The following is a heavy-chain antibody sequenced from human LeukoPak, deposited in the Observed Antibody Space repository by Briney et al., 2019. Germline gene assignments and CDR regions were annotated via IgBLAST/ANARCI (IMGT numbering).Heavy chain of an antibody. Sequence: GSLRLSCAASGFTFSTYCMRGVRQAPGKGPMWVSRICPDGTVTNYADSVKARFIISRDNARYTVYLQMNSLRVEDTAVYYCVRDFRSADYWGQGTLVTVSS. CDR3: VRDFRSADY. CDR2: ICPDGTVT. V-gene: IGHV3-74*01. J-gene: IGHJ4*02. CDR1: GFTFSTYC.